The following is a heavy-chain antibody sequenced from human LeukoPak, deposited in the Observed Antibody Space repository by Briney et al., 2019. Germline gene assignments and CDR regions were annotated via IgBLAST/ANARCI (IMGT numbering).Heavy chain of an antibody. D-gene: IGHD3-10*01. J-gene: IGHJ6*02. CDR2: INHSGST. CDR1: GGSFSGYY. V-gene: IGHV4-34*01. Sequence: SETLSLTCAVYGGSFSGYYWSWIRQPPGKGLEWIGEINHSGSTNYNPSLKSRVTISVDTSKNQFSLKLSSVTAADTAVYYCARGAMVRGLGMDVWGQGTTVTVSS. CDR3: ARGAMVRGLGMDV.